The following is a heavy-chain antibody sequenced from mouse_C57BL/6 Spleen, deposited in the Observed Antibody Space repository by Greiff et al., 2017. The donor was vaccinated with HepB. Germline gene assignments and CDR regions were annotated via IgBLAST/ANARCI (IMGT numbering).Heavy chain of an antibody. CDR3: ARTNWDYFGY. J-gene: IGHJ2*01. CDR2: ISSGSSTL. Sequence: EVHLVESGGGLVKPGGSLIPSCAASGFTFSDYGMHWVRQAPEKGLEWVAYISSGSSTLYYADTVKGRFTISRDNAKNTLFLQMTSLRSEDTAMYYCARTNWDYFGYWGQGTTLTVSS. D-gene: IGHD4-1*02. V-gene: IGHV5-17*01. CDR1: GFTFSDYG.